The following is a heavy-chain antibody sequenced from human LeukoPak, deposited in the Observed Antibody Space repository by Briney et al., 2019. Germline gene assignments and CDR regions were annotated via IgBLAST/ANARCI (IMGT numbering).Heavy chain of an antibody. D-gene: IGHD6-19*01. CDR1: GFTFSIYA. CDR2: ISHDGSTK. J-gene: IGHJ4*02. CDR3: ARAVVGKEDLDY. Sequence: ERSLRLSCAASGFTFSIYAIHWVRQGPGQGLGWVAVISHDGSTKYYADSVRGRFTISRDNSKNTLYLQLDSLGAEDTAVYYCARAVVGKEDLDYWGQGTLGTVSS. V-gene: IGHV3-30*04.